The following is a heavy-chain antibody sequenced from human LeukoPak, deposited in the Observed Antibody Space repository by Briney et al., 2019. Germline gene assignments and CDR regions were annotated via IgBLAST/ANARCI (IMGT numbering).Heavy chain of an antibody. CDR2: ISFDGAYR. V-gene: IGHV3-30-3*02. CDR3: AKIPQVATYTVPNFDF. J-gene: IGHJ4*02. CDR1: GFTSSA. D-gene: IGHD3-16*01. Sequence: GGSLTLSCAASGFTSSAIHWVRQSPGKGLEWLAIISFDGAYRYYADSVKGRFTISRDISKNTFYLQMSSLTADDAALYYCAKIPQVATYTVPNFDFWGQGTLVTVSS.